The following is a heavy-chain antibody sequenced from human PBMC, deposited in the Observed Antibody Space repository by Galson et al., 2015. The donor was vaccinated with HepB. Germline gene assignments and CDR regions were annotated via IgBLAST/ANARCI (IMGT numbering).Heavy chain of an antibody. CDR2: IYYSGST. V-gene: IGHV4-39*01. Sequence: SETLSLTCTVSGGSISSSSYYWGWIRQPPGKGLEWIGNIYYSGSTYYNPSLKSRVTIFVDTSKNQFSLKLSSVTAADTAVYYCARRGYYDSSGYYDYWGQGTLVTVSS. CDR1: GGSISSSSYY. D-gene: IGHD3-22*01. J-gene: IGHJ4*02. CDR3: ARRGYYDSSGYYDY.